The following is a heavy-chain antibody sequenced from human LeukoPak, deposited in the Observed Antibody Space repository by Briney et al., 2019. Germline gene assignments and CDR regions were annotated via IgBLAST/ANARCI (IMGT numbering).Heavy chain of an antibody. CDR3: ARDRTPYYYGSGRYFDY. CDR2: ISSSGSTI. Sequence: GGSLRLSCAASGFTFSDYYMRWIRQAPGKGLVWVSYISSSGSTIYYADSVKGRFTISRDNAKNSLYLQMNSLRAEDTAVYYCARDRTPYYYGSGRYFDYWGQGTLVTVSS. CDR1: GFTFSDYY. J-gene: IGHJ4*02. V-gene: IGHV3-11*01. D-gene: IGHD3-10*01.